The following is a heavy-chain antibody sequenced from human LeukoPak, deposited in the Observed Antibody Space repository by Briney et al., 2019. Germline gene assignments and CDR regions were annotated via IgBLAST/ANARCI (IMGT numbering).Heavy chain of an antibody. CDR1: GFSFRSCG. CDR2: ISYDGSNK. D-gene: IGHD6-13*01. CDR3: AKDNNGAAAGIIPGAFDI. V-gene: IGHV3-30*18. Sequence: GGSLRLPCAASGFSFRSCGMHWVRQAPGKGLEWVAVISYDGSNKYYADSVKGRFTISRDNSKNTLFLQMNSLRGEDTAVYYCAKDNNGAAAGIIPGAFDIWGQGTMVTVSS. J-gene: IGHJ3*02.